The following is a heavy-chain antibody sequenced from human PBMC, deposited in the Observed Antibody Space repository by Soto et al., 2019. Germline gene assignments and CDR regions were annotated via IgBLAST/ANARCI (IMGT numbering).Heavy chain of an antibody. CDR3: AKKVNSGPGSQYFDY. V-gene: IGHV3-23*01. CDR1: GFTFSIYS. CDR2: FRTSGDGGTT. Sequence: SCAASGFTFSIYSMSWVLHAPGKGLEWVSGFRTSGDGGTTYYADSVKGRFTISRDNSKNMLFLQMNSLRAEDTAIYYCAKKVNSGPGSQYFDYWGQGTLVTVSS. D-gene: IGHD3-10*01. J-gene: IGHJ4*02.